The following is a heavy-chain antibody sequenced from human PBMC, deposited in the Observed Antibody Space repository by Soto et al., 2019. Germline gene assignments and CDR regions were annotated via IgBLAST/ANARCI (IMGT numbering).Heavy chain of an antibody. J-gene: IGHJ5*02. V-gene: IGHV4-34*01. CDR2: ISHSGST. CDR1: GGSFSGYY. CDR3: ARSGYYGSGSYYPRNWFDP. Sequence: SETLSLTCAVYGGSFSGYYWRWIRQPPGKGLEWIGEISHSGSTNYNPSLMSRVTISVDTSKNQFSLKLSSVTAADTAVYYCARSGYYGSGSYYPRNWFDPWGQGTLVTVS. D-gene: IGHD3-10*01.